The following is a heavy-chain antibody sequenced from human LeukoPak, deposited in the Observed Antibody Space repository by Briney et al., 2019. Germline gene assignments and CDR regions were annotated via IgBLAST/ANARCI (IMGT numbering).Heavy chain of an antibody. Sequence: SEILSLTCTVSGGSISSSSYYWGWIRQPPGKGLEWIGSIYYSGSTYYNPSLKSRVTISVDTSKNQFSLKLSSVTAADTAVYYCASQVIGYCSGGSCSSTLYPFDYWGQGTLVTVSS. V-gene: IGHV4-39*01. J-gene: IGHJ4*02. CDR3: ASQVIGYCSGGSCSSTLYPFDY. CDR2: IYYSGST. D-gene: IGHD2-15*01. CDR1: GGSISSSSYY.